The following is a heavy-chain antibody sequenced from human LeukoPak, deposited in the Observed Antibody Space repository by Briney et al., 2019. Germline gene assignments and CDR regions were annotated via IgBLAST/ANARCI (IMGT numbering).Heavy chain of an antibody. CDR3: ARVQTYYYDSSGYYYDY. CDR1: GFTFSSYW. V-gene: IGHV3-74*01. CDR2: INSDGSST. Sequence: GGSLRLSCAASGFTFSSYWMHWVRQAPGKGLVWVSRINSDGSSTSYADSVKGRFTISRDNAKNTLYLQMNSLRAEDMAVYYCARVQTYYYDSSGYYYDYWGQGTLVTVSS. J-gene: IGHJ4*02. D-gene: IGHD3-22*01.